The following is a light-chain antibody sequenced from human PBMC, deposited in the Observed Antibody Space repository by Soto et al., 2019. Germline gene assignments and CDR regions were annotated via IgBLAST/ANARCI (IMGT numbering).Light chain of an antibody. Sequence: EIVMTQSPATLSVSPGERATLSCRASQSVSNNLAWYQKKPGQAPRLLIYGASTRATGIPARFSGSGSGTEFTLTISSLQCEDFAFYYCPQYNNWSTFGQGTRVDIK. CDR2: GAS. J-gene: IGKJ1*01. CDR3: PQYNNWST. V-gene: IGKV3-15*01. CDR1: QSVSNN.